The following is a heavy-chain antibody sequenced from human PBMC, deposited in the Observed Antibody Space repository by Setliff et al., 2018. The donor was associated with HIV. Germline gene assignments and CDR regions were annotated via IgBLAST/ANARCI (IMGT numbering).Heavy chain of an antibody. D-gene: IGHD3-22*01. J-gene: IGHJ2*01. Sequence: ASVKVSCKASGYRFNTYGISWVRQAPGQGLEWMGWISPYNGDTRFAQSLQGRVTITADESSYTAEMELSSLTSEDKAVYYCARVDHYYDMGSILSDWYFDLWGRGTLVTVSS. V-gene: IGHV1-18*01. CDR3: ARVDHYYDMGSILSDWYFDL. CDR2: ISPYNGDT. CDR1: GYRFNTYG.